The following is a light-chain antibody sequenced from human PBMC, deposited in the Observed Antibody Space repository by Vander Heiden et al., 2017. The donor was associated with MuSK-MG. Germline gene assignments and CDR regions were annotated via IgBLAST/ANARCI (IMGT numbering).Light chain of an antibody. CDR3: HQYGSSQGT. CDR2: AAS. Sequence: ELVLTQSPGTLSLSPGQRATLSCRASQSVIGSYLAWYQQRPGQPPRLLIYAASSRAAGIPDRFSGSESGTDFTLTISRLEPEDFAVYYCHQYGSSQGTFGQGTKVEIK. V-gene: IGKV3-20*01. J-gene: IGKJ1*01. CDR1: QSVIGSY.